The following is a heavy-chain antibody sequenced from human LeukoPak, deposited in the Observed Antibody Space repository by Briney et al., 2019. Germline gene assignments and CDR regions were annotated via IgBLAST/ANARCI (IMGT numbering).Heavy chain of an antibody. V-gene: IGHV3-11*06. J-gene: IGHJ4*02. D-gene: IGHD2-15*01. CDR2: TSSSSSYT. Sequence: PGASLRLSCTASGFILSNFAMTWVRQAPGKGLEWVSYTSSSSSYTNYADSVKGRFTISRDNAKNSLYLQMNSLRAEDTAVYYCARDIDHSWGQGTLVTVSS. CDR3: ARDIDHS. CDR1: GFILSNFA.